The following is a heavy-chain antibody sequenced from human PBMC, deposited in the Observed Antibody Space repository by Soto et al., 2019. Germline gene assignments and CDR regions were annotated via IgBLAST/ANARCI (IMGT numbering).Heavy chain of an antibody. CDR1: RFTFSSYW. CDR2: INPGGSEK. J-gene: IGHJ4*02. V-gene: IGHV3-7*01. CDR3: ARDKGYLDS. Sequence: EVQLVESRGGLVQPGGSLRLSCAASRFTFSSYWMSWVRQAPGKGLEWVANINPGGSEKFYVDSVKGRFTISRDNAKNSLYLQMNSLRAEDTAVYYCARDKGYLDSWGQGTLVTVSS. D-gene: IGHD2-2*01.